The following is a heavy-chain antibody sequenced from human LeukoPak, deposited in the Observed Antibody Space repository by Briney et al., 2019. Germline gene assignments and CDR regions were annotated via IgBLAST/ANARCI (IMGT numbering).Heavy chain of an antibody. CDR1: GGSISSYY. Sequence: SETLSLTCTVSGGSISSYYWSWIRQPPGKGLEWIGYINYSGSTDYNPSLKSRVTISIDTPKMQFSLKLNSVTAADTAVYYCARVTIVGVSGKYYYNMDVWGQGTTVTVSS. CDR2: INYSGST. J-gene: IGHJ6*02. V-gene: IGHV4-59*01. D-gene: IGHD1-26*01. CDR3: ARVTIVGVSGKYYYNMDV.